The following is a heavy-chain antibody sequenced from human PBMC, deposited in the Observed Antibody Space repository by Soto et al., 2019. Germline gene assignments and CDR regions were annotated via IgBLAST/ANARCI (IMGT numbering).Heavy chain of an antibody. Sequence: SVKVSCKASGGTFSSYAISWVRQAPGQGLEWMGGIIPIFGTANYAQKFQGRVTITADESTSTAYMELSSLRSEDTAVYYCARHLYYYGSGSYIDYYYYGMDVWGQGTTVTVSS. V-gene: IGHV1-69*13. D-gene: IGHD3-10*01. CDR3: ARHLYYYGSGSYIDYYYYGMDV. CDR1: GGTFSSYA. J-gene: IGHJ6*02. CDR2: IIPIFGTA.